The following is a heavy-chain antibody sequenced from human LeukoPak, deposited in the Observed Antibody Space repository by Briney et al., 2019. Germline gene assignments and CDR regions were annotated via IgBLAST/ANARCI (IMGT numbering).Heavy chain of an antibody. CDR3: ASTRREAVAGRFDS. Sequence: PSQTLSLTCTVSGGSISSGGYYWSWIRQPPGKGLEWIGYIYHSGNTNYSPSLESRVTMSVDESKNQFSLRVHFVSAADTAVYYCASTRREAVAGRFDSWGQGTLVTVSS. J-gene: IGHJ4*02. CDR1: GGSISSGGYY. CDR2: IYHSGNT. V-gene: IGHV4-61*05. D-gene: IGHD6-19*01.